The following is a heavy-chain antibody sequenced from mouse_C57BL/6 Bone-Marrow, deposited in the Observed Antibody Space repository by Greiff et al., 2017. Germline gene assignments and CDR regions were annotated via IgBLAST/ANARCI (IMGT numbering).Heavy chain of an antibody. Sequence: QVQLQQPGAELVKPGASVKLSCKASGYTFTSYWMHWVKQRPGQGLEWIGMIHPNSGSTNYNEKFKSKATLTVDKSSSTAYMKHSSRTSEDSAVYYCARGGLQRAAYWGQGTLVTVSA. J-gene: IGHJ3*01. CDR3: ARGGLQRAAY. D-gene: IGHD2-2*01. V-gene: IGHV1-64*01. CDR1: GYTFTSYW. CDR2: IHPNSGST.